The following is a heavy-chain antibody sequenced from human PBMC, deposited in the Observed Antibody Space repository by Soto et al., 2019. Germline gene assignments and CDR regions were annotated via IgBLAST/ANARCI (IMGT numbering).Heavy chain of an antibody. J-gene: IGHJ5*02. CDR3: AGPSSGLKNWFVP. Sequence: GGSLRLSCAASGFTFNSYSMNWVRQAPGKGLEWVSYISSSSTTKYYTDSVKGRFTISRDNAKNSLYLQMSSLRDDDTAVYYCAGPSSGLKNWFVPWGQGTLVTVFS. CDR2: ISSSSTTK. CDR1: GFTFNSYS. D-gene: IGHD6-19*01. V-gene: IGHV3-48*02.